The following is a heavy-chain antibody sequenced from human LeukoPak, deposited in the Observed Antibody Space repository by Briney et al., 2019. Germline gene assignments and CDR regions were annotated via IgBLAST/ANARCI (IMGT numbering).Heavy chain of an antibody. J-gene: IGHJ6*02. V-gene: IGHV3-23*01. CDR3: AKAPIVVVPAAIVMDV. CDR1: GFTFSSYA. D-gene: IGHD2-2*01. Sequence: GGSLRLSCAASGFTFSSYAMSWVRQAPGKGLEWVSAISGSGGSTYYADSVKGRFTISRDNSKNTLYLQMNRLRAEDTAVYYCAKAPIVVVPAAIVMDVWGQGTTITVSS. CDR2: ISGSGGST.